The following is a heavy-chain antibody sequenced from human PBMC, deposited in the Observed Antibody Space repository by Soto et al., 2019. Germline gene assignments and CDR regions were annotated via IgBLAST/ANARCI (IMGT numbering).Heavy chain of an antibody. D-gene: IGHD3-22*01. V-gene: IGHV3-23*01. Sequence: GGSLRLSCAASGFTFSSYAISWVRQAPGKGLEWVSAISVSGGSTYYADSVKGRFTISRDNSKNTLYLQMNSLRAEDTAVYYCAKDDYYDSSGYLGPDAFDIWGQGTMVTVSS. CDR3: AKDDYYDSSGYLGPDAFDI. J-gene: IGHJ3*02. CDR1: GFTFSSYA. CDR2: ISVSGGST.